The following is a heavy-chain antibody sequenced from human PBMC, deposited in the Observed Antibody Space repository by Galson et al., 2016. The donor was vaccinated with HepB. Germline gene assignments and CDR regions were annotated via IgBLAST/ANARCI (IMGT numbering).Heavy chain of an antibody. CDR3: AREGIGGHNYDGMDV. D-gene: IGHD6-13*01. CDR1: GFTFSSYA. Sequence: SLRLSCAASGFTFSSYAMTWVRQAPGTGLECVSVIDGSDGTTYYADYLKGRFTISRDNSKNTLYLQMNRLRDEDTAIYWCAREGIGGHNYDGMDVWGQGTTVTVSS. V-gene: IGHV3-23*01. J-gene: IGHJ6*02. CDR2: IDGSDGTT.